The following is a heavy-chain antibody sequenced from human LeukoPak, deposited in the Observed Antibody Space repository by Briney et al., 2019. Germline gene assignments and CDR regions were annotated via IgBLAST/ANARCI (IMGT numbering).Heavy chain of an antibody. V-gene: IGHV4-39*07. CDR1: GGSISSSSYY. D-gene: IGHD3-3*01. J-gene: IGHJ5*02. Sequence: SETLSLTCTVSGGSISSSSYYWGWIRQPPGKGLEWIGSIYYSGSTYYNPSLKSRVTISVDTSKNQFSLKLSSVAAADTAVYYCARVPLRIFGVVDNWFDPWGQGTLVTVSS. CDR2: IYYSGST. CDR3: ARVPLRIFGVVDNWFDP.